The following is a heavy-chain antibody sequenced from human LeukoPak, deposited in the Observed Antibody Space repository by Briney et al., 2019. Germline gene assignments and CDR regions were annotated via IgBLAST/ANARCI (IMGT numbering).Heavy chain of an antibody. D-gene: IGHD2-15*01. CDR3: AKDRGGGLYYYYGMDV. V-gene: IGHV3-23*01. J-gene: IGHJ6*02. Sequence: SGGSLRLSCAASGFTFSSYAMSWVRQAPGKGLEWVSAISGSGGSTYYADSVKGWFTISRDNSKNTLYLQMNSLRAEDTAVYYCAKDRGGGLYYYYGMDVWGQGTTVTVSS. CDR1: GFTFSSYA. CDR2: ISGSGGST.